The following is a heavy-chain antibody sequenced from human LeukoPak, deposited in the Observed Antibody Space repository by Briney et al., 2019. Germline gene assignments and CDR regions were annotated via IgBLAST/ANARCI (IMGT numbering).Heavy chain of an antibody. CDR1: GGSFSGYY. CDR3: ARGSSGWSDY. J-gene: IGHJ4*02. D-gene: IGHD6-19*01. CDR2: INHSGST. V-gene: IGHV4-34*01. Sequence: RPSETLSLTCAVYGGSFSGYYWSWIRQPPGKGLEWIGEINHSGSTNYNPSLKSRVTISVDTSKNQFSLKLSSVTAADTAVYYCARGSSGWSDYWGQGTLVTVSS.